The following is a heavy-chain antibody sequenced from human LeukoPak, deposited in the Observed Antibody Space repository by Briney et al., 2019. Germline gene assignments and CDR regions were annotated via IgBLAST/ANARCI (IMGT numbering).Heavy chain of an antibody. J-gene: IGHJ5*02. CDR1: GGSINRDNYF. CDR2: INHSGST. V-gene: IGHV4-39*07. D-gene: IGHD2-15*01. Sequence: PSETLSLTCTVSGGSINRDNYFWGWIRQPPGKGLEWIGEINHSGSTNYNPSLKSRVTISVDTSKNQFSLKLSSVTAADTAVYYCARAVVVAATNWFDPWGQGTLVTVSS. CDR3: ARAVVVAATNWFDP.